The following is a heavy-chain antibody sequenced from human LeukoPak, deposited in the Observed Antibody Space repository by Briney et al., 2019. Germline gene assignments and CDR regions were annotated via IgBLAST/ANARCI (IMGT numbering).Heavy chain of an antibody. CDR3: ARSDRRIAAAGTPDY. J-gene: IGHJ4*02. CDR2: IVVGSGNT. CDR1: GFTFTSSA. D-gene: IGHD6-13*01. V-gene: IGHV1-58*01. Sequence: GASVKVSCKASGFTFTSSAVQWVRQARGQRLEWIGWIVVGSGNTNYAQKFQGRVTMTRDTSTSTVYMELSSLRSEDTAVYYCARSDRRIAAAGTPDYWGQGTLVTVSS.